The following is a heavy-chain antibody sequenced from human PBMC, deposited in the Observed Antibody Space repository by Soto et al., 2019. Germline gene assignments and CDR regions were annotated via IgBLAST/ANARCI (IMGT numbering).Heavy chain of an antibody. V-gene: IGHV4-34*01. Sequence: SETLSLTCAVYGGSFSGYYWSWLRQPPGKGLEWIGEINHSGSTNYNPSLKSRVTISVDTSKNPFSLRLSSGTAASTPIYYGPTRITFCGLLIPPFLHSVPGTQV. CDR1: GGSFSGYY. J-gene: IGHJ4*02. CDR3: PTRITFCGLLIPPFLH. D-gene: IGHD3-3*01. CDR2: INHSGST.